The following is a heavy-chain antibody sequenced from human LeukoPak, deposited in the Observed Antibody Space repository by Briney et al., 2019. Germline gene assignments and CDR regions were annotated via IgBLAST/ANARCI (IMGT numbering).Heavy chain of an antibody. V-gene: IGHV4-34*01. CDR3: ATDDGSGSYYYFDY. D-gene: IGHD3-10*01. CDR2: INHSGST. J-gene: IGHJ4*02. CDR1: GGSFSGYY. Sequence: SETLSLTCAVYGGSFSGYYWSWIRQPPGKGLEWIGEINHSGSTNYNPSLKSRVTISVDTSKNQFSLQLSSVTAADTAVYYCATDDGSGSYYYFDYCGQETLVTVSS.